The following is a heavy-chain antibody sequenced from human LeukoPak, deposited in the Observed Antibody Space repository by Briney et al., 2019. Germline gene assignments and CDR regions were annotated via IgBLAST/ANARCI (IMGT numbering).Heavy chain of an antibody. Sequence: GGSLRLSCKTSGFTFGDFAVGWVRQAPGKGLEWVGFIRSKAYDGTTRCAASVKGRFTISRDDSKSIAYLQMNSLKTEDTAVYYCTKDCTNGVCYTGLLGYWGQGTLVTVSS. CDR1: GFTFGDFA. J-gene: IGHJ4*02. D-gene: IGHD2-8*01. CDR3: TKDCTNGVCYTGLLGY. V-gene: IGHV3-49*04. CDR2: IRSKAYDGTT.